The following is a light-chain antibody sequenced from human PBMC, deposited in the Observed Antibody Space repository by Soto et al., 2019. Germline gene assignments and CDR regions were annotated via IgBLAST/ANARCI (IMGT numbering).Light chain of an antibody. J-gene: IGKJ1*01. CDR2: AAS. V-gene: IGKV1-39*01. CDR3: QQSYSIPWT. Sequence: DIQMTQSPSSLSASVGDRVTITCRASQSISNYLNWYQQKPGKAPKVLIYAASSLQSRVPSRFSGSGSGTDFTLTINSLQPEDFATYYCQQSYSIPWTFGQGTKVEIK. CDR1: QSISNY.